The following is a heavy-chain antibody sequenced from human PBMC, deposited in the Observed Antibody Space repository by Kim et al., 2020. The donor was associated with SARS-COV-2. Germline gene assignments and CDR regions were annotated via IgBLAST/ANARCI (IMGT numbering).Heavy chain of an antibody. D-gene: IGHD5-12*01. CDR3: ARPYSGYDMGYYFDY. J-gene: IGHJ4*02. Sequence: ASVKVSCKASGYTFTSYAMNWVRQVPGQGLEWMGWINTNTGNPTYAQGFTGRFVFSLDTSVSTAYLQISSLKAEDTAVYYCARPYSGYDMGYYFDYWGQGTLVTVSS. CDR2: INTNTGNP. V-gene: IGHV7-4-1*02. CDR1: GYTFTSYA.